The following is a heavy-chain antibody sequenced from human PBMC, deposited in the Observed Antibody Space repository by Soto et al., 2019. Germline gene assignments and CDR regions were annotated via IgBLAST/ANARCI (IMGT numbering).Heavy chain of an antibody. D-gene: IGHD4-17*01. J-gene: IGHJ4*02. Sequence: EVQLVESGEGLVKPGGSLRLSCAASGFTFSSYSMNWVRQAPGKGLEWVSSISSSSSYIYYADSVKGRFTISRDNAKNSLYLQMNRLRAEDTAVYYCARARGAVTTLVDYWGQGTLVTVSS. CDR2: ISSSSSYI. CDR1: GFTFSSYS. V-gene: IGHV3-21*01. CDR3: ARARGAVTTLVDY.